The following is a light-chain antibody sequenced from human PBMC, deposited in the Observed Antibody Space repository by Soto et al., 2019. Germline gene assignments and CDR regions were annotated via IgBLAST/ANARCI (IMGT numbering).Light chain of an antibody. V-gene: IGKV3-20*01. CDR1: QSLITRY. CDR2: GAS. J-gene: IGKJ5*01. Sequence: EIVLTQSPGTLSLFPGERATLSCRASQSLITRYLAWYQQKPGQAPRLLIYGASSRATGIPDRVSGSGSGTDFTLTISRLEPEDFAVYSCQQYGTSPTFGQGTRLVIK. CDR3: QQYGTSPT.